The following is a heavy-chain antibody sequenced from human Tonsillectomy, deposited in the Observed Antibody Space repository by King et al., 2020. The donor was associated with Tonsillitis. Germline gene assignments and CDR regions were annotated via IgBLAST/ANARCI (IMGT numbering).Heavy chain of an antibody. Sequence: VQLVESGPEVKKAGESLRISCKGSGYIFTSQWISWVRQKSGKGLEWMGRVDPTDSYANYNPSFQGHVTISSDKSSNTAYLQWNSLKASDTAMYYCLRANTSRVAWGQGTLVTVSS. CDR1: GYIFTSQW. V-gene: IGHV5-10-1*03. CDR3: LRANTSRVA. J-gene: IGHJ4*02. D-gene: IGHD2-15*01. CDR2: VDPTDSYA.